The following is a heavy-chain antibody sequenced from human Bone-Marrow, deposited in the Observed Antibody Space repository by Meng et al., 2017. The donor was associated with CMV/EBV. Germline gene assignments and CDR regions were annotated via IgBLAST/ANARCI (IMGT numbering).Heavy chain of an antibody. J-gene: IGHJ4*02. D-gene: IGHD2-2*01. CDR1: SISSSSYY. V-gene: IGHV4-39*07. CDR2: IYYSGST. CDR3: ARDGASGIVVVPAAFDY. Sequence: SISSSSYYWGWIRQPPGKGLEWIGSIYYSGSTYYNPSLKSRVTISVDTSKNQFSLKLSSVTAADTAVYYCARDGASGIVVVPAAFDYWGQGTLVTVSS.